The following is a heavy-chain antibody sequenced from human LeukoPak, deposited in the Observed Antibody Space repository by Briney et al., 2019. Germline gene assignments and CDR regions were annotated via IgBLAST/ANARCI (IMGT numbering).Heavy chain of an antibody. CDR3: AKDDCSSTSCHPY. V-gene: IGHV3-30-3*01. Sequence: GGSLRLSCAASGFTFSSYAMHWVRQAPGKGLEWVSVISYDRSNKYYADSVKGRFTISRDNSKNTLYLQMNSLRAEDTAVYYCAKDDCSSTSCHPYWGQGTLVTVSS. CDR2: ISYDRSNK. J-gene: IGHJ4*02. D-gene: IGHD2-2*01. CDR1: GFTFSSYA.